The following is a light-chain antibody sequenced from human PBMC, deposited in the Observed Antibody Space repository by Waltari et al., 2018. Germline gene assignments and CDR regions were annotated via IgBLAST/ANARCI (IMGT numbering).Light chain of an antibody. CDR3: QSYDTTLSVV. V-gene: IGLV1-40*01. CDR1: TSNIGAGYD. J-gene: IGLJ2*01. Sequence: QSVLTQPPSVSGAPGQRVSISCTGSTSNIGAGYDVPWYQQGPGKAPKLIIYGTTTRPLGVPDRFFGSQYGTSASLAIIGLQAEDEGDYYCQSYDTTLSVVFGGGTKLTVL. CDR2: GTT.